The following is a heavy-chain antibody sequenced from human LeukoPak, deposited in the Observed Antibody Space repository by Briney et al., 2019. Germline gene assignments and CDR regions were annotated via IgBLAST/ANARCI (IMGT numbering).Heavy chain of an antibody. CDR3: VRLSTTPGTYFDY. J-gene: IGHJ4*02. Sequence: GESLKISCKGSGYSFTTYWIGWVRQLPGKGLECMGIIYPGDSDTRYSPSFQGQVTISADKSFSTAYLQGSSLQASDTAMYYCVRLSTTPGTYFDYWGQGTLVTVSS. D-gene: IGHD1/OR15-1a*01. CDR2: IYPGDSDT. V-gene: IGHV5-51*01. CDR1: GYSFTTYW.